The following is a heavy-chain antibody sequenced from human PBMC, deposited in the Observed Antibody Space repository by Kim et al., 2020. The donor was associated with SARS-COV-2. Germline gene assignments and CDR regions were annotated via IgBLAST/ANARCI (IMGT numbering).Heavy chain of an antibody. CDR2: SRDKVNSYIT. V-gene: IGHV3-72*01. Sequence: GGSLRLSCAASGLTVSDHYMDWVRQAPGKGLEWVGRSRDKVNSYITEYAASVKGRFTISRDESKNSLYLQMNSLETEDTAVYYCTRAAGSKTGMDVWGQGTTVTVSS. CDR1: GLTVSDHY. J-gene: IGHJ6*02. CDR3: TRAAGSKTGMDV. D-gene: IGHD2-2*01.